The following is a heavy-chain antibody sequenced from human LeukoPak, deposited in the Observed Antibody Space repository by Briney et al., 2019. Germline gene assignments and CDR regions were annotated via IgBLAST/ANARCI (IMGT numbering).Heavy chain of an antibody. V-gene: IGHV3-15*01. D-gene: IGHD4-17*01. Sequence: GGSLRLSCAASGFTFSNAWMSWVRQAPGKGLEWVGRIKSKTDGGTTDYAAPVKGRFTISRDDSKNTLYLQMNSLKTEDTAVYYCTTDRLGYGDYVLDYWGQGTLVTVSS. CDR1: GFTFSNAW. CDR2: IKSKTDGGTT. CDR3: TTDRLGYGDYVLDY. J-gene: IGHJ4*02.